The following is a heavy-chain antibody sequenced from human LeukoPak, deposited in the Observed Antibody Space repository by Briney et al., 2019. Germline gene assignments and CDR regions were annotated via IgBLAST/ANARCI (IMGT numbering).Heavy chain of an antibody. J-gene: IGHJ4*02. CDR3: ARDRGTWNDDGFDY. V-gene: IGHV4-34*01. Sequence: SETLSLTCAVYGGSFSGYYWSWIRQPPGKGLEWIGEINHSGSTNYDPSLKSRVTMSVDTSKNQFSLKLSSVTAADTAVYYCARDRGTWNDDGFDYWGQGTLVTVSS. CDR1: GGSFSGYY. D-gene: IGHD1-1*01. CDR2: INHSGST.